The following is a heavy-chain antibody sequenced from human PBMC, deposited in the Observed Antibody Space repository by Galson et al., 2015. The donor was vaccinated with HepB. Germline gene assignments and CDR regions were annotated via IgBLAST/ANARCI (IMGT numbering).Heavy chain of an antibody. D-gene: IGHD3-9*01. CDR1: GFTFSSYE. J-gene: IGHJ6*02. V-gene: IGHV3-48*03. Sequence: SLRLSCAASGFTFSSYEMNWVRQAPGKGLEWVSYISSSGSTIYYADSVKGRFTISRDNAKNSLYLQMNSLRAEDTAVYYCARDQRYFDWLPVMEVYYYYYGMDVWGQGTTVTVSS. CDR3: ARDQRYFDWLPVMEVYYYYYGMDV. CDR2: ISSSGSTI.